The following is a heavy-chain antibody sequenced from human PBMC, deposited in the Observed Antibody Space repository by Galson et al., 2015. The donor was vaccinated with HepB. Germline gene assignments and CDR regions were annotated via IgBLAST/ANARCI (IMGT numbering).Heavy chain of an antibody. Sequence: SLRLSCAVSGFTVSSNYMNWVRQAPGKGLEWVSVLYTGGAMNYADSVKGRFTISRDNSKSTLYLQMNSLRAEDTAVYYCAKGEDSSGWYGGWGSDYWGQGTLVTVSS. CDR2: LYTGGAM. D-gene: IGHD6-19*01. V-gene: IGHV3-53*01. CDR3: AKGEDSSGWYGGWGSDY. J-gene: IGHJ4*02. CDR1: GFTVSSNY.